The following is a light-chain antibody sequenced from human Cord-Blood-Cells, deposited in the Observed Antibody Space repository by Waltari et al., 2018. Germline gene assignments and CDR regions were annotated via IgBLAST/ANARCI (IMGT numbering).Light chain of an antibody. CDR3: AAWDDSLNGPV. CDR2: SNN. CDR1: SSNIGSNT. Sequence: QSVLTQPPSASGTPGQRVTISCSGSSSNIGSNTVNWYQQLPGTAPKLLIYSNNRRPSGVPDRFSGSKSGTSASLAISGLQSEDEADYYWAAWDDSLNGPVFGGGTKLTAL. V-gene: IGLV1-44*01. J-gene: IGLJ3*02.